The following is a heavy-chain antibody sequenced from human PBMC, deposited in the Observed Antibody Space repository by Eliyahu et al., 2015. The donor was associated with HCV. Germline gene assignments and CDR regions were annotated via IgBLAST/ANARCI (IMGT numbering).Heavy chain of an antibody. CDR1: GFTFSSYA. CDR2: ISSNGGST. Sequence: EVQLVESGGGLVQPGGSLRLSCAASGFTFSSYAMHWVRQAPGKGLEYVSAISSNGGSTYYANSVKGRFTISRDNSKNTLYLQMGSLRAEDMAVYYCARQFGGEVATILYFDYWGQGTLVTVSS. D-gene: IGHD5-12*01. V-gene: IGHV3-64*01. CDR3: ARQFGGEVATILYFDY. J-gene: IGHJ4*02.